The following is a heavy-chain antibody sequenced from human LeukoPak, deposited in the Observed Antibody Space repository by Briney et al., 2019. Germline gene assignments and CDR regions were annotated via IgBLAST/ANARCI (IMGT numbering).Heavy chain of an antibody. D-gene: IGHD6-6*01. CDR2: TSYSGSS. J-gene: IGHJ4*02. CDR3: ARGGASSKFFDY. Sequence: SETLSLTCTVSGGSVSSDYWSWIRQPPGKGLEWIGWTSYSGSSYCSPSLKSRVTLSVDTSKNQFSLKLSSVTAADTAVYYCARGGASSKFFDYWGQGTLVTVSS. CDR1: GGSVSSDY. V-gene: IGHV4-59*02.